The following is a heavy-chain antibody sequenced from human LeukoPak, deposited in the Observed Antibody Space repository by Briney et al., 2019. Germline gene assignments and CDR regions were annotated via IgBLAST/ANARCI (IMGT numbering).Heavy chain of an antibody. CDR2: ISNTGSIV. V-gene: IGHV3-48*04. Sequence: GGSLRLSCAASGFTFSYYSINWVRQAPGKGLEWVSYISNTGSIVNYSDSVKGRFTISRDNAKNSLYLQMNSLRVEDTAVYYCARETLGVAAFDIWGQGTMVTVSS. J-gene: IGHJ3*02. CDR3: ARETLGVAAFDI. CDR1: GFTFSYYS. D-gene: IGHD3-16*01.